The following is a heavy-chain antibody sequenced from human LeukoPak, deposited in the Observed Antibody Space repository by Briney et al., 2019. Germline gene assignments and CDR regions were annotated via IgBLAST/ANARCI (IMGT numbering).Heavy chain of an antibody. CDR3: PSSGSFRQQLVK. CDR1: GGSFSGYY. Sequence: SETLSLACAVYGGSFSGYYWSWIRQPPGKGLEWIGEINHSGSTNYNPSLKSRVTISVDTSKNQFSLKLSSVTAADTAVYYCPSSGSFRQQLVKWGQGTLVTVSS. D-gene: IGHD6-13*01. J-gene: IGHJ4*02. CDR2: INHSGST. V-gene: IGHV4-34*01.